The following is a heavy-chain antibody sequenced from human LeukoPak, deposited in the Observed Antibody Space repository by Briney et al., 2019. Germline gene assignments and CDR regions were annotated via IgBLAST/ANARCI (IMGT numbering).Heavy chain of an antibody. Sequence: PGGSLRLSCAVSGFIFNGYAMSWVRQAPGKGLEWVSSVSARGGSTYHADSVKGRFTISRDNSKNTLHLQMNSLRADDTALYYCAKGALAAAGSGFDYWGQGTLVTVSS. V-gene: IGHV3-23*01. CDR2: VSARGGST. D-gene: IGHD6-13*01. CDR3: AKGALAAAGSGFDY. J-gene: IGHJ4*02. CDR1: GFIFNGYA.